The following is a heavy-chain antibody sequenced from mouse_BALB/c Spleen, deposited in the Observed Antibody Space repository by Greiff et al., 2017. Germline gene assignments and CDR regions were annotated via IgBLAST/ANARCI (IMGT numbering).Heavy chain of an antibody. CDR1: GFSLTGYG. D-gene: IGHD2-10*02. V-gene: IGHV2-6-7*01. J-gene: IGHJ1*01. Sequence: VQLQQSGPGLVAPSQSLSITCTVSGFSLTGYGVNWVRQPPGKGLEWLGMIWGDGSTDYNSALKSRLSISKDNSKSQVFLKMNSLQTDDTARYYCARDRYGNYGYFDVWGAGTTVTVSS. CDR2: IWGDGST. CDR3: ARDRYGNYGYFDV.